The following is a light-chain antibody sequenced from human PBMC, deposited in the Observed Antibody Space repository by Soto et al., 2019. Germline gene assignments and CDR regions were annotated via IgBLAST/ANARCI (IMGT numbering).Light chain of an antibody. V-gene: IGLV2-23*02. CDR3: CSSLGSYV. J-gene: IGLJ1*01. CDR1: SSDVENYKL. Sequence: ALNQPAAVSGSPGQSVTISCTATSSDVENYKLVSWYQQHPGKAPKLIIYEVTKRPSGVSNRFSGSKSANTASLTISGLQPEDEADYYCCSSLGSYVFGTGTKVTVL. CDR2: EVT.